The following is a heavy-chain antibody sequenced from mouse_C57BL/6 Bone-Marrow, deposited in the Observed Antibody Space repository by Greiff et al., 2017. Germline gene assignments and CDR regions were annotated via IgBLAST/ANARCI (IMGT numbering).Heavy chain of an antibody. V-gene: IGHV1-9*01. Sequence: QVQLQQPGAELMKPGASVKLSCKATGYTFTGYWIEWVKQRPGHGLEWIGEILPGSGSTNSNEKFKGKATFTADTSSNTAYMQLSSLTTEDSAIYYCARGYYGPLGFDDWGQGTTLTVSS. CDR1: GYTFTGYW. CDR3: ARGYYGPLGFDD. D-gene: IGHD1-2*01. CDR2: ILPGSGST. J-gene: IGHJ2*01.